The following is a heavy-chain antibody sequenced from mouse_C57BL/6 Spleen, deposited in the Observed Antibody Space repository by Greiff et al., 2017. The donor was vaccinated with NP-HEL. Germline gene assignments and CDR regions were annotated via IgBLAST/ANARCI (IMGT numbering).Heavy chain of an antibody. CDR1: GFTFSDYG. CDR2: ISSGSSTI. J-gene: IGHJ1*03. V-gene: IGHV5-17*01. D-gene: IGHD4-1*01. CDR3: ARRPFNWDAWYFDV. Sequence: DVHLVESGGGLVKPGGSLKLSCAASGFTFSDYGMHWVRQAPEKGLEWVAYISSGSSTIYYADTVKGRFTISRDNAKNTLCLQMTSLRSEDTAMYYCARRPFNWDAWYFDVWGTGTTVTVSS.